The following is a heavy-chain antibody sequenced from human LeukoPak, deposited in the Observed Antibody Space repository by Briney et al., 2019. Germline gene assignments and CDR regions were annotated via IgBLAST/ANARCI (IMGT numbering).Heavy chain of an antibody. D-gene: IGHD2/OR15-2a*01. V-gene: IGHV4-39*01. J-gene: IGHJ5*02. CDR3: ARHPFQYPFDH. Sequence: PETLSLTCTVSGGSISSSSYYWGWIRQPPGKGLEWIGSIYYSGSTYYNPSLKSRVSLSLDTSNNQFSLKLSSVTAADTAVYYCARHPFQYPFDHWGQGTVVSVSS. CDR1: GGSISSSSYY. CDR2: IYYSGST.